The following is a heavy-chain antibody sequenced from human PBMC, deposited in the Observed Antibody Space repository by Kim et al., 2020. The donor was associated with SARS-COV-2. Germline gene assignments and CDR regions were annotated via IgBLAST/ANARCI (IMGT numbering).Heavy chain of an antibody. Sequence: GGSLRLSCAASGFTFDDYAMHWVRQAPGKGLEWVSGISWNSGSIGYADSVKGRFTISRDNAKNSLYPQMNSLRAEDTALYYCAKAEYYDYVWGSYRYDY. CDR1: GFTFDDYA. J-gene: IGHJ6*01. D-gene: IGHD3-16*02. CDR2: ISWNSGSI. CDR3: AKAEYYDYVWGSYRYDY. V-gene: IGHV3-9*01.